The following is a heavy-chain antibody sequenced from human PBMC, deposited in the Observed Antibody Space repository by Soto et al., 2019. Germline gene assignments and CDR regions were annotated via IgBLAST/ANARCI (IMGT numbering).Heavy chain of an antibody. D-gene: IGHD2-21*02. CDR2: IYYSGST. V-gene: IGHV4-59*01. CDR3: ARDLWGYCGVGCYPLDV. Sequence: PSETLSLTCTVSGGSISGYFWSWLRQPPGKGLEWIGYIYYSGSTNYNPSLRSRVTISVDTSKNQFSLKLSSVTAADTAVYYCARDLWGYCGVGCYPLDVCGQGTTVNVSS. CDR1: GGSISGYF. J-gene: IGHJ6*02.